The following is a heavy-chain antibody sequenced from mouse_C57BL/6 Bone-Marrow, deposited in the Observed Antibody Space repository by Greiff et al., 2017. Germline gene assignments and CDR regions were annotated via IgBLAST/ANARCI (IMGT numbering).Heavy chain of an antibody. CDR3: ARKGNGYDVTGYYAMDY. V-gene: IGHV1-7*01. D-gene: IGHD2-2*01. Sequence: QVQLKQSGAELAKPGASVKLSCKASGYTFTTYWMHWVKQRPGQGLEWIGYINPSSGYTKYNQKFKDKATLTADKSSSTAYMQLGSLTYEDSAVYYCARKGNGYDVTGYYAMDYWGQGTSVTVSS. CDR1: GYTFTTYW. CDR2: INPSSGYT. J-gene: IGHJ4*01.